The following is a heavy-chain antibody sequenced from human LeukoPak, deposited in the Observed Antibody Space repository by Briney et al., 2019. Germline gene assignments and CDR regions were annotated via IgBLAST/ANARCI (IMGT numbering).Heavy chain of an antibody. J-gene: IGHJ4*02. CDR1: GFTFNSYS. Sequence: PGGSLRLSCAASGFTFNSYSMNWVRQAPGKGLEWVSSISSSSTYIYYADSLKGRFTISRDNVKNSLYLQMNSLRAEDTAVYYCARERAPYVWGSYRHPDFDYWGQGTLVTVSS. CDR2: ISSSSTYI. D-gene: IGHD3-16*02. CDR3: ARERAPYVWGSYRHPDFDY. V-gene: IGHV3-21*01.